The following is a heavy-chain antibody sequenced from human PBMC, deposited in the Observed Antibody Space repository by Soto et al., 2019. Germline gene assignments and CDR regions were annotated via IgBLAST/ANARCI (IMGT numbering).Heavy chain of an antibody. D-gene: IGHD1-1*01. V-gene: IGHV3-53*01. CDR1: GLTVSSNY. J-gene: IGHJ4*02. CDR2: IYSGGNT. CDR3: AGATGRY. Sequence: SGGSLRLSCTASGLTVSSNYMTWVRQAPGKGLEWVSVIYSGGNTYYADSVKGRFTSSRDKSKNTLYLQMNSLRAEDTAVYYCAGATGRYWGQGTLVTVSS.